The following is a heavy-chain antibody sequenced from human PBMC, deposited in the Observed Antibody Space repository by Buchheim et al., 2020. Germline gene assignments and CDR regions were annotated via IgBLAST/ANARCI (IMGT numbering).Heavy chain of an antibody. V-gene: IGHV3-30-3*01. CDR2: ISYDGSNK. J-gene: IGHJ4*02. CDR3: ARVDTAMVTIDY. D-gene: IGHD5-18*01. CDR1: GFTFSSYA. Sequence: QVQLVESGGGVVQPGRSLRLSCAASGFTFSSYAMHWVRQAPGKGLEWVAVISYDGSNKYYADSVKGRFTISRDNSKNTLYLQMNSLRAEDTAVYYCARVDTAMVTIDYWGQGTL.